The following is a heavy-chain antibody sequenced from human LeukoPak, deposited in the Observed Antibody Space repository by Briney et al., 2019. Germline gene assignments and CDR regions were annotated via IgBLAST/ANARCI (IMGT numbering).Heavy chain of an antibody. D-gene: IGHD3-3*01. J-gene: IGHJ6*02. Sequence: SETLSLTCTVSGGSISSGGHYWSWIRQHPGKGLEWIGHINYSGSTYYNPSLKSRISISVGTSQNQFSLKLSSVTAADTAVYYCARDEAIFGAGYYYGMDVWGQGTTVTVSS. V-gene: IGHV4-31*03. CDR2: INYSGST. CDR3: ARDEAIFGAGYYYGMDV. CDR1: GGSISSGGHY.